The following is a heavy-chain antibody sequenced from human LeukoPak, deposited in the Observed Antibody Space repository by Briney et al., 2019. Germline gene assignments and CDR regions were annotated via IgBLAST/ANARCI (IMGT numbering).Heavy chain of an antibody. J-gene: IGHJ4*02. Sequence: PGGSLRLSCAASGFTFSSYSMNWVRQAPGKGLEWVSSISSSSSYIYYADLVKGRFTISRDNAKNSLYLQMNSLRAEDTAVYYCTRDGSAVQFDYWGQGTLVTVSS. CDR2: ISSSSSYI. CDR3: TRDGSAVQFDY. D-gene: IGHD6-19*01. V-gene: IGHV3-21*01. CDR1: GFTFSSYS.